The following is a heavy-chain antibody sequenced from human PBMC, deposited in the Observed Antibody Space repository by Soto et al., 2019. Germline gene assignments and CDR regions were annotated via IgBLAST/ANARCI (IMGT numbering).Heavy chain of an antibody. D-gene: IGHD3-10*01. Sequence: GGSLRLSCAASGFTFSSYGMHWVRQAPGKGLEWVAVISYDGSNKYYADSVKGRFTISRDNSKNTLYLQMNSLRAEDTAVYYCAKGGVGLHYYGMDVWGQGTTVTVSS. V-gene: IGHV3-30*18. J-gene: IGHJ6*02. CDR3: AKGGVGLHYYGMDV. CDR2: ISYDGSNK. CDR1: GFTFSSYG.